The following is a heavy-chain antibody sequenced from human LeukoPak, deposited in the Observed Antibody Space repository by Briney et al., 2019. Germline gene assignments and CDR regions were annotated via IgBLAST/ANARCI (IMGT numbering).Heavy chain of an antibody. D-gene: IGHD3/OR15-3a*01. CDR1: GFTMSHYG. CDR2: IRSAVETT. J-gene: IGHJ4*02. V-gene: IGHV3-23*01. CDR3: AKHFCTGLDCSLFDS. Sequence: GGSLRLSCAASGFTMSHYGVSWVRQAPGKGLEWISGIRSAVETTHYADSVKGRFIISRDNSKNALSLQLNSLRPEDTALYYCAKHFCTGLDCSLFDSWGQGTLVTVSS.